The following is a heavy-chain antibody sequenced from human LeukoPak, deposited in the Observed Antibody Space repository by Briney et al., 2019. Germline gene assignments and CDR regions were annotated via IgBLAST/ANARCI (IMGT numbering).Heavy chain of an antibody. Sequence: GGSLRLSCAASGFTFSSYAMSWVRQAPGKGLEWVGRIESKTDGGTTDYAAPVKGRFTISRDDSTNTLYLQMNSLKSEDTAVCYCTTYGSGRKFDYWGQGILVTVSS. J-gene: IGHJ4*02. CDR1: GFTFSSYA. CDR3: TTYGSGRKFDY. CDR2: IESKTDGGTT. V-gene: IGHV3-15*04. D-gene: IGHD3-10*01.